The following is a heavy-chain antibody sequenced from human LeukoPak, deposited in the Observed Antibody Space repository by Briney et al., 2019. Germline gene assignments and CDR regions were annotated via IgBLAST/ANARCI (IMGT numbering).Heavy chain of an antibody. CDR1: GGSFSGYY. J-gene: IGHJ3*02. D-gene: IGHD2-2*01. CDR2: INHSGST. Sequence: SETLSLTCAVYGGSFSGYYWSWIRQPPGKGLEWIGEINHSGSTNYNPSLKSRVTISVDTSKNQFSLKLGSVTAADTAVYYCARRAVVPATYPNDAFDIWGQGTMVTVSS. V-gene: IGHV4-34*01. CDR3: ARRAVVPATYPNDAFDI.